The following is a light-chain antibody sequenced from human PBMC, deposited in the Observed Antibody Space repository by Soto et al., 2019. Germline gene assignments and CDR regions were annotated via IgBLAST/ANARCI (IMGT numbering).Light chain of an antibody. CDR1: ESISSW. CDR2: KAS. V-gene: IGKV1-5*03. Sequence: DIQMTQSPSTLSASVGDRIIITCRASESISSWLAWYQQKPGKAPKLLIYKASTLESGVPSRFCASGSGTEFTLTISSLQPDDSATYFCHQYSASHTFGGGTKVEIK. J-gene: IGKJ4*01. CDR3: HQYSASHT.